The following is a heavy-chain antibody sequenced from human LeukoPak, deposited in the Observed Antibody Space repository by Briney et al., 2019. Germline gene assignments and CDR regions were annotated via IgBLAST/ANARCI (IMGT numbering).Heavy chain of an antibody. CDR2: IIPIFGTA. J-gene: IGHJ4*02. CDR1: GGTFSSYA. CDR3: ARDSSGYRADEYYFDY. Sequence: ASVKVSCKGTGGTFSSYAISWVRQAPGQGLEWMGGIIPIFGTANYAQKFQGRVTITADESTSTAYMELSSLRSEDTAVYYCARDSSGYRADEYYFDYWGQGTLVTVSS. D-gene: IGHD3-22*01. V-gene: IGHV1-69*13.